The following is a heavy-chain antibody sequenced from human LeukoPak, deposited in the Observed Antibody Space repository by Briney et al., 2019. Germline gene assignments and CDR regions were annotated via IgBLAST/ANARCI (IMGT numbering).Heavy chain of an antibody. D-gene: IGHD6-6*01. V-gene: IGHV3-53*01. CDR1: GFTVSSNY. CDR3: AREEKYSSSSGRAFDI. J-gene: IGHJ3*02. Sequence: PGGSLRLSCAASGFTVSSNYMSWVRQAPGKGLEWVSVIYSGGSTYYADSVKGRFTISRDNSKNTLYLQMNSLRAEDTAVYYCAREEKYSSSSGRAFDIWGQGTMVTVSS. CDR2: IYSGGST.